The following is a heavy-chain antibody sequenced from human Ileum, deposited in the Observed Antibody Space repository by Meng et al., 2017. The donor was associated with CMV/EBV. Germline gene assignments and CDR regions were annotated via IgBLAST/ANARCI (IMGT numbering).Heavy chain of an antibody. CDR1: GYSFITYG. V-gene: IGHV1-2*06. CDR3: ASRFSVAGPEQFDY. Sequence: QVQLVQSGSELKEPGASVKVSCKTSGYSFITYGINWVREAPGQRLEWMGRIDPNSGGTNYAQKFQGRVTMTRDTSISTAYMELSRLTSDDTAVYYCASRFSVAGPEQFDYWGQGTLVTVSS. J-gene: IGHJ4*02. CDR2: IDPNSGGT. D-gene: IGHD6-19*01.